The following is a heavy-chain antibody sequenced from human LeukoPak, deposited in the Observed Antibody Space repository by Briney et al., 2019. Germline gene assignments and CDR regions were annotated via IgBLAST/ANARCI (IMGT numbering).Heavy chain of an antibody. Sequence: KSSETLSLTCTVSGGSISSSSYYWTWIRQPPGKGLEWIGEINHSGSTNYNPSLKSRVTISVDTSKNQFSLKLSSVTAADTAVYYCARRETSAYYSYYFDYWGQGTLVTVSS. CDR2: INHSGST. CDR1: GGSISSSSYY. D-gene: IGHD3-22*01. V-gene: IGHV4-39*01. J-gene: IGHJ4*02. CDR3: ARRETSAYYSYYFDY.